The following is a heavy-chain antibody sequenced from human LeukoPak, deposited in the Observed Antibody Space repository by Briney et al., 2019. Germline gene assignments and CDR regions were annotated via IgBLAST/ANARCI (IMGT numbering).Heavy chain of an antibody. Sequence: GGSLRLSCVASGFPFNSYVVNWVRQVPGKGLEWVSYINSGSDTVYYADSVRGRFTISRDNAKNSLSLQMNSLRAEDTAVYYCARGGTTGTTSPSGYWGQGTLVTVSS. D-gene: IGHD1-1*01. CDR3: ARGGTTGTTSPSGY. CDR2: INSGSDTV. CDR1: GFPFNSYV. J-gene: IGHJ4*02. V-gene: IGHV3-48*01.